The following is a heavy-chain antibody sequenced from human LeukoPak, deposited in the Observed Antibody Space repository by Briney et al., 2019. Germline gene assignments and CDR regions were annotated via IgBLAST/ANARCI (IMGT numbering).Heavy chain of an antibody. J-gene: IGHJ6*03. Sequence: ASVKVSCKASGYTFTGYYMHWVRQAPGQGLEWMGWISAYNGNTNYAQKLQGRVTMTTDTSTSTAYMELRSLRSDDTAVYYCARDSSSSRYYYYYMDVWGKGTTVTVSS. V-gene: IGHV1-18*04. CDR3: ARDSSSSRYYYYYMDV. D-gene: IGHD6-6*01. CDR2: ISAYNGNT. CDR1: GYTFTGYY.